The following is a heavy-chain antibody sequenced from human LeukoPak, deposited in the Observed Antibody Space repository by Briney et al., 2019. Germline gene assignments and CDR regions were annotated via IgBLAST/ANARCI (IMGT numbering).Heavy chain of an antibody. V-gene: IGHV1-2*02. CDR2: INPNSGGT. D-gene: IGHD3-22*01. J-gene: IGHJ4*02. CDR3: ARDYYDSSGYYYPFDY. CDR1: GYTFTGYY. Sequence: ASVKVSCKASGYTFTGYYMHWVRQAPGQGLEWMGWINPNSGGTNYAQKFQGRVTMTRDTSISTAYMELSRLRSDGTAVYYCARDYYDSSGYYYPFDYWGQGTLVTVSS.